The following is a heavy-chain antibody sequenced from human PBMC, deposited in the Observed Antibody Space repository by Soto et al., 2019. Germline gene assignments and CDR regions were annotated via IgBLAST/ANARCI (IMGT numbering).Heavy chain of an antibody. CDR2: IYHSGST. J-gene: IGHJ4*02. Sequence: QLQLQESGSGLVKPSQTLSLTCAVSGGSISSGGYSWSWIRQPPGKGLEWIGYIYHSGSTYYNPSHKKRVTISVDMSKNQFSLKLSSVTAADTAVYYCASAGCVGAVAADYWGQGTLVTVSS. V-gene: IGHV4-30-2*01. CDR1: GGSISSGGYS. D-gene: IGHD6-19*01. CDR3: ASAGCVGAVAADY.